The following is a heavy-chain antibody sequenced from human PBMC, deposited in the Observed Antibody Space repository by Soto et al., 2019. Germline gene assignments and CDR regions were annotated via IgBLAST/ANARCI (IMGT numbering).Heavy chain of an antibody. Sequence: QEHLVESGGGVVQPGRSLRVSCAASGSIFSGYGMHWVRQAPGKGLERVAVIWYDGSNKYYADSVKGRFTISRDNSKNMLYLQMDSLRAEDTAVYYRARDGIGGTAFRGFCDYWGQGTLVTVSS. D-gene: IGHD1-7*01. CDR1: GSIFSGYG. CDR2: IWYDGSNK. J-gene: IGHJ4*02. CDR3: ARDGIGGTAFRGFCDY. V-gene: IGHV3-33*01.